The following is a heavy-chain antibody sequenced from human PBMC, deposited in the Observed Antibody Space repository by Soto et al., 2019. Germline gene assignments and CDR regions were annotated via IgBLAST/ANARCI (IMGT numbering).Heavy chain of an antibody. Sequence: PGESLKISCQGSGYSFTSYWIGCVRQMPGKGLEWMGIIYPGDSDTRYSPSFQGQVTISADKSISTAYLQWSSLKASDTAMYYCARHRGVQADGMDVWGQGTTVTVSS. CDR3: ARHRGVQADGMDV. J-gene: IGHJ6*02. V-gene: IGHV5-51*01. CDR1: GYSFTSYW. D-gene: IGHD3-10*01. CDR2: IYPGDSDT.